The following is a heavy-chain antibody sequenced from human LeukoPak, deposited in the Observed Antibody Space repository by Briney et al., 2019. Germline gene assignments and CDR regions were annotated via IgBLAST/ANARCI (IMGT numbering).Heavy chain of an antibody. J-gene: IGHJ4*02. CDR2: IWYDGSNK. CDR1: GFTFSSYA. V-gene: IGHV3-33*08. Sequence: PGGSLRLSCAASGFTFSSYAMSWVRQAPGKGLEWVAVIWYDGSNKLYADSVKGRFTISRDNSKNTLYLQMNSLRAEDTAVYYCAREDGASMTYYFDYWGQGTLVTVSS. CDR3: AREDGASMTYYFDY. D-gene: IGHD2-21*02.